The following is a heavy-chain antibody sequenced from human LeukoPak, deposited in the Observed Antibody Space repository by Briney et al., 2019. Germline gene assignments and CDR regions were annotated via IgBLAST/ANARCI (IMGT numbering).Heavy chain of an antibody. V-gene: IGHV4-4*02. CDR1: GGSISSSNW. Sequence: SETLSLTCAVSGGSISSSNWWSWVRQPPGKGLGWIGEIYHSGSTNYNPSLKSRVTISVDKSKNQFSLKLSSVTAADTAVYYCAGGYATYWAFDYWGQGALVIVSS. D-gene: IGHD6-25*01. J-gene: IGHJ4*02. CDR3: AGGYATYWAFDY. CDR2: IYHSGST.